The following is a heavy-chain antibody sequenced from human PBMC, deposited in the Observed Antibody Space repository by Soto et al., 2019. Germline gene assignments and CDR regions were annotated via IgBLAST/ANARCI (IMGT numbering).Heavy chain of an antibody. J-gene: IGHJ6*02. CDR2: IYYSGST. CDR3: AGGVYADTYYYGMDV. CDR1: GGSVSSGSYY. Sequence: QVQLQESGPGLVKPSETLSLTCTVSGGSVSSGSYYWSWIRQPPGKGLEWIGYIYYSGSTNYNPSLKSRVTISVDTSKNQFSLELSSVTAADTAVYYCAGGVYADTYYYGMDVWGQGTTVTVSS. D-gene: IGHD2-8*01. V-gene: IGHV4-61*01.